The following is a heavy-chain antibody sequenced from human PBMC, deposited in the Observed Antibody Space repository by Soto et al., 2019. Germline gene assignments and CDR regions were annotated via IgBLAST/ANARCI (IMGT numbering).Heavy chain of an antibody. Sequence: GGSLRLSCAASGFTFSSYAMHWVRQAPGKGLEWVAVISYDGSNKYYADSVKGRFTISRDNSKNTLYLQMNSLRAEDTAVYYCARDAGRDYDILTGYPSIFYYYYYYGMDVWGQGTTVTVSS. CDR2: ISYDGSNK. D-gene: IGHD3-9*01. V-gene: IGHV3-30-3*01. CDR3: ARDAGRDYDILTGYPSIFYYYYYYGMDV. CDR1: GFTFSSYA. J-gene: IGHJ6*02.